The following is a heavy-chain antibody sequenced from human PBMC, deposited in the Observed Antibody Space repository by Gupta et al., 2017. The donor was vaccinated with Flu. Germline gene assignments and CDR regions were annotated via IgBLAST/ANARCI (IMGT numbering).Heavy chain of an antibody. D-gene: IGHD3-10*01. J-gene: IGHJ6*02. V-gene: IGHV1-69*06. Sequence: QVQLVQSGAEVKKPGSSVKVSCKASGGTFSSYAISWVRQAPGQGLEWMGGIIPIFGTANYEQKCQGRVTITADKSTSTADMELSSLRSEDKAVYYCARCIISQGPYYYYGMDVWGQGTTVTVS. CDR3: ARCIISQGPYYYYGMDV. CDR1: GGTFSSYA. CDR2: IIPIFGTA.